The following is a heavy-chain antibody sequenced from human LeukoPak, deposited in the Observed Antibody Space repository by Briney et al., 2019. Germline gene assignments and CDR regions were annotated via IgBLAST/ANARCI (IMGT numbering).Heavy chain of an antibody. CDR2: IYYSGST. Sequence: KPSETLSLTCTVSGGSISSSSYYWGWIRQPPGKGLEWIGSIYYSGSTYYNPSLKSRVTISVDTSKNQFSLKLSSVTAADTAVYYCASFLIAAAGTGWFDPWGQGTLVTVSS. CDR1: GGSISSSSYY. V-gene: IGHV4-39*07. CDR3: ASFLIAAAGTGWFDP. J-gene: IGHJ5*02. D-gene: IGHD6-13*01.